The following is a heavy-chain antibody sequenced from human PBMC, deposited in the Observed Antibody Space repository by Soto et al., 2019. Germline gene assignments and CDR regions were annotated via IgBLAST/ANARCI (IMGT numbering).Heavy chain of an antibody. CDR1: GGSISSYY. Sequence: PSETLSLTCTVSGGSISSYYWSWIRQPPGKGLEWIGYIYYSGSTNYNPSLKSRVTISVETSKNQFSLKLSSVTSADTAVYYCAREDGPYRWFDPWGQGTLVTVSS. CDR3: AREDGPYRWFDP. CDR2: IYYSGST. J-gene: IGHJ5*02. V-gene: IGHV4-59*01. D-gene: IGHD5-18*01.